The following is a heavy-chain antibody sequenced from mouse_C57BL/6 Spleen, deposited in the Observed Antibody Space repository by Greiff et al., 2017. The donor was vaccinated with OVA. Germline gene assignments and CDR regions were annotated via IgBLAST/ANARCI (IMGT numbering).Heavy chain of an antibody. Sequence: VQLQQSGPELVKPGASVKISCKASGYAFSSSWMNWVKQRPGKGLEWIGRIYPGDGDTNYNGKFKGKATLTADKSSSTAYMQLSSLTSEDSAVYFCARSHNYLFDYWGQGTTLTVSS. D-gene: IGHD5-5*01. CDR3: ARSHNYLFDY. CDR2: IYPGDGDT. CDR1: GYAFSSSW. V-gene: IGHV1-82*01. J-gene: IGHJ2*01.